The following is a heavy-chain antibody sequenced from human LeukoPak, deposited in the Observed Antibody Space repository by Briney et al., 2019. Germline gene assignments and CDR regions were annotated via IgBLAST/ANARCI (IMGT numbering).Heavy chain of an antibody. CDR3: ARGKGRDSGAFDI. CDR2: ISYDGSNK. D-gene: IGHD2-15*01. V-gene: IGHV3-30-3*01. CDR1: GFTLSSYA. J-gene: IGHJ3*02. Sequence: GGSLRLSCAASGFTLSSYAMHWVRQAPGKGLEWVAVISYDGSNKYYADSVKGRFTISRDNSKNTLYLQMNSLRAEDRAVYYCARGKGRDSGAFDIWGQGTMVTVSS.